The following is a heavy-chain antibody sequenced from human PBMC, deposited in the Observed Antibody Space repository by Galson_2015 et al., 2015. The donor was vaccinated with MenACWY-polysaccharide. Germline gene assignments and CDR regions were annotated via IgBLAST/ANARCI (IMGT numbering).Heavy chain of an antibody. CDR3: ARDTPGYCSGGSCEDLDY. Sequence: QSGAEVKNPGASVKVSCKASGYTFATYAMHWVRQAPGQRPEWMGWFNAGNGNTKYSQKFQGRLTITWDTSASTAYMDLSSLRSEDTAVYYCARDTPGYCSGGSCEDLDYWGQGTLVTVSS. CDR1: GYTFATYA. J-gene: IGHJ4*02. V-gene: IGHV1-3*01. D-gene: IGHD2-15*01. CDR2: FNAGNGNT.